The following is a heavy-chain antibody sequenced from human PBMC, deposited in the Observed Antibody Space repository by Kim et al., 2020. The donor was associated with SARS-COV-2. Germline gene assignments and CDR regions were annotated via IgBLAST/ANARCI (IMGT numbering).Heavy chain of an antibody. V-gene: IGHV4-34*01. CDR3: ARGRTTATLLFDY. J-gene: IGHJ4*02. D-gene: IGHD1-1*01. CDR1: GGSFSGYY. Sequence: SETLSLTCAVYGGSFSGYYWSWIRQPPGKGLELIGEINHSGITNYNPSFKSRVIISVDTSKNQFSLKLRSVTAADTAVYSCARGRTTATLLFDYWGQGTLVTVSS. CDR2: INHSGIT.